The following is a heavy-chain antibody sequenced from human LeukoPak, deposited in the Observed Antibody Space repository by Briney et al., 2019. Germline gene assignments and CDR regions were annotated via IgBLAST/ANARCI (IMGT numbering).Heavy chain of an antibody. J-gene: IGHJ6*02. CDR1: GFTFSSYA. Sequence: PGGSLRLSCAASGFTFSSYAMSWVRQAPGRGLEWVSTITTSGSSTYYADSVKGRFTISRDNTKNTLYLQMNSLRAEDTAIYYCAKQSGQALACHMDVWGQGTTVTVSS. CDR3: AKQSGQALACHMDV. V-gene: IGHV3-23*01. D-gene: IGHD3-3*02. CDR2: ITTSGSST.